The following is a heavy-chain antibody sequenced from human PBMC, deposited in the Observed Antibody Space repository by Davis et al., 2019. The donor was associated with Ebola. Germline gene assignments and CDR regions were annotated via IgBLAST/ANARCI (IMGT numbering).Heavy chain of an antibody. J-gene: IGHJ3*02. CDR3: ARADIVLMVYAIFGDAFDI. Sequence: GGSLRFSCAASGFTFSSYSMNWVRQAPGKGLEWVSYISSSSSTIYYADSVKGRFTISRDNAKNSLYLQMNSLRDEDTAVYYCARADIVLMVYAIFGDAFDIWGQGTMVTVSS. D-gene: IGHD2-8*01. CDR1: GFTFSSYS. V-gene: IGHV3-48*02. CDR2: ISSSSSTI.